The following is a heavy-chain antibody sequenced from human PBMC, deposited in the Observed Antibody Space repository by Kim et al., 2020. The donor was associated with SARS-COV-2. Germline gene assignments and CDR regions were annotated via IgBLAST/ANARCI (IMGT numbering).Heavy chain of an antibody. J-gene: IGHJ6*02. CDR2: TYYRSKWYN. V-gene: IGHV6-1*01. Sequence: SQTLSLTCAISGDSVSSNSAAWNWIRQSPSRGLEWLGRTYYRSKWYNDYAVSVKSRITINPDTSKNQFSLQLNSVTPEDTAVYYCARDLERITMVRGSENYYYYGMDVWGQGTTVTVSS. CDR1: GDSVSSNSAA. D-gene: IGHD3-10*01. CDR3: ARDLERITMVRGSENYYYYGMDV.